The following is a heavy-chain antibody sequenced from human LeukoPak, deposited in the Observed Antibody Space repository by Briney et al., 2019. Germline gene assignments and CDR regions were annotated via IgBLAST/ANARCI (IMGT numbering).Heavy chain of an antibody. CDR3: ARVYDVLTGGFDY. CDR2: ISSSSISI. D-gene: IGHD3-9*01. V-gene: IGHV3-21*01. Sequence: GGSLRLSCAASGFTFRRYDMNWVRQAPGKGLEWVSSISSSSISINYADSVRDRFTISRDNARGLLYLQMHNLRSEDTAVYYCARVYDVLTGGFDYWGQGVLVTVPS. J-gene: IGHJ4*02. CDR1: GFTFRRYD.